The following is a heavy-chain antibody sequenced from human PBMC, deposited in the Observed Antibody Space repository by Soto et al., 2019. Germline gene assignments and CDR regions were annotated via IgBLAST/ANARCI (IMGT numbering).Heavy chain of an antibody. V-gene: IGHV4-31*03. J-gene: IGHJ6*02. CDR2: IYYSGST. D-gene: IGHD6-13*01. CDR1: GGSISSGGYY. CDR3: ARTGSSWHGYYYYGMDV. Sequence: PSETLSLTCTVSGGSISSGGYYWSWIRQHPGKGLEWIGYIYYSGSTYYNPSLKSRVTISVDTSKNQFSLKLSSVTAADTAVYYCARTGSSWHGYYYYGMDVWGQGTTVTSP.